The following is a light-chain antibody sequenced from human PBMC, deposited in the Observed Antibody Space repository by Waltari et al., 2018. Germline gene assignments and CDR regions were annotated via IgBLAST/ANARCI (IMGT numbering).Light chain of an antibody. Sequence: DIFMTQSPDTLALSLGERDTNTCRSSQSLLYNSSNRNYLAWYQKKPGQPPKLLIYWASTREVGVPDRFSGSGSGTDFTLTISSLQAEDVAVYYCQQYYSTLTFGGGTKVEIK. CDR1: QSLLYNSSNRNY. CDR2: WAS. J-gene: IGKJ4*01. CDR3: QQYYSTLT. V-gene: IGKV4-1*01.